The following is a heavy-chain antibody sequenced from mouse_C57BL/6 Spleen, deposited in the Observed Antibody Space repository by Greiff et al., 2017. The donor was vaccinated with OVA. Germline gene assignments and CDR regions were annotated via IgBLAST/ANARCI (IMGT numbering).Heavy chain of an antibody. D-gene: IGHD2-3*01. CDR1: GYTFTEYT. V-gene: IGHV1-62-2*01. Sequence: VQLKESGAELVKPVASVKLSCKASGYTFTEYTIHWVKQRSGQGLEWIGWFYPGSGSIKYNEKFKDKATLTADKSSSTVYMELSRLTSEDSAVYFCARHEGSLYDSHWYFDVWGTGTTVTVSS. J-gene: IGHJ1*03. CDR2: FYPGSGSI. CDR3: ARHEGSLYDSHWYFDV.